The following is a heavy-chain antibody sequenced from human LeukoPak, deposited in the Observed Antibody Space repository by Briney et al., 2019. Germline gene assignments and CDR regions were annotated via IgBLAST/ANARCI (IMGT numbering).Heavy chain of an antibody. V-gene: IGHV5-51*01. CDR3: ARRPRRGGSPPSDSWFDP. J-gene: IGHJ5*02. CDR2: IYPGDSDT. Sequence: GESLKISCKGSGYSFTSYWIGWVRQMPGKGLEWMGIIYPGDSDTRYSPSFQGQVTISADKSISTAYLQWSSLKASDTAMYYCARRPRRGGSPPSDSWFDPWGQGTLVTVSS. D-gene: IGHD3-16*01. CDR1: GYSFTSYW.